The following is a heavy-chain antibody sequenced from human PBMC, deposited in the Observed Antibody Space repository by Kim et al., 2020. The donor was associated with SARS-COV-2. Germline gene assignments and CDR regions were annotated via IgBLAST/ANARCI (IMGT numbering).Heavy chain of an antibody. CDR1: GFTFDDYA. Sequence: GGSLRLSCAASGFTFDDYAMHWVRQAPGKGLEWVSGISWNSGSIGYADSVKGRFTISRDNAKNSLYLQMNSLRAEDTALYYCAKDGYYYGMDVWGQGTT. V-gene: IGHV3-9*01. CDR2: ISWNSGSI. J-gene: IGHJ6*02. CDR3: AKDGYYYGMDV.